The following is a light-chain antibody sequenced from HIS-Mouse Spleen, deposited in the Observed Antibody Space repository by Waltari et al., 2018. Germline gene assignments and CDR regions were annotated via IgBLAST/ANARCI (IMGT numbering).Light chain of an antibody. V-gene: IGLV2-23*01. J-gene: IGLJ2*01. CDR1: ISDVGSYNL. Sequence: QSALTQPASVSGSPGQSLTISCTGTISDVGSYNLVSWYQQHPGKAPKLMIYEGSKRPSGVSNRFSGSKSGNTASLTIAGLQAEEEADYYCCSYAGSRNVVFGGGTKLTVL. CDR2: EGS. CDR3: CSYAGSRNVV.